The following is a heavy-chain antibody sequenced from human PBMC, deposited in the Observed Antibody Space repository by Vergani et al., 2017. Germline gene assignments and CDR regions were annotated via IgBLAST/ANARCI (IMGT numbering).Heavy chain of an antibody. CDR2: LYTTGSP. Sequence: QAQLQESGPRLVKPSQTLSLTCSFSGGSLDIHSQTWNWLRQPAGKTLEWVGRLYTTGSPHYSPSFKSRATISIDTSKNQFSLKVSSVTAADTAVYYCARETSTVTKGGFDSWGQGILVTVSS. CDR3: ARETSTVTKGGFDS. V-gene: IGHV4-61*02. D-gene: IGHD4-17*01. J-gene: IGHJ4*02. CDR1: GGSLDIHSQT.